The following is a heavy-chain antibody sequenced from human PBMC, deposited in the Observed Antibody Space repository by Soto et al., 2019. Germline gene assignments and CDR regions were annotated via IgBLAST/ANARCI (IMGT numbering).Heavy chain of an antibody. V-gene: IGHV1-69*06. CDR3: ARGVYGSGNYYTGPSAFDI. J-gene: IGHJ3*02. D-gene: IGHD3-10*01. Sequence: QVQLEQSGAEVKKPGSAVKVSCKASGGTLSDHGVAWLRQAPGQGLEWMGGTIPVFNTAKYAQKFQGRVTVTAGKFTNRAYMELSSLRSEDTAFYFCARGVYGSGNYYTGPSAFDIWGQGTMVIVSS. CDR2: TIPVFNTA. CDR1: GGTLSDHG.